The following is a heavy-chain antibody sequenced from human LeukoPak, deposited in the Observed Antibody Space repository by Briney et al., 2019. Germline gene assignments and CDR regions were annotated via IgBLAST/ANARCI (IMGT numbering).Heavy chain of an antibody. V-gene: IGHV3-23*01. CDR1: GFTFSSYA. Sequence: GGSLRLSCAASGFTFSSYAMSWVRQAPGKGLEWVSAISGRGRSTYYADSAKGRFTISRDNSKNTLYLQMNSLRAEDTAVFYCARGEDAFDIWGQGTMVTVSS. CDR2: ISGRGRST. J-gene: IGHJ3*02. CDR3: ARGEDAFDI.